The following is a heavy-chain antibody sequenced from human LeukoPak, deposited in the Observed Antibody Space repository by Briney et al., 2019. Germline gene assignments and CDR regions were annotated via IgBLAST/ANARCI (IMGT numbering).Heavy chain of an antibody. Sequence: GGSLRLSCGASGLTFSTYSMNWVRQAPGKGLEWVSYISSDSGTRYYADSVKGRFTISRDNAKNSLYLQMNSLRAEDTAVYYRARAAQPGFDPWGQGTWSPSPQ. CDR3: ARAAQPGFDP. J-gene: IGHJ5*02. V-gene: IGHV3-48*01. CDR1: GLTFSTYS. CDR2: ISSDSGTR. D-gene: IGHD1-14*01.